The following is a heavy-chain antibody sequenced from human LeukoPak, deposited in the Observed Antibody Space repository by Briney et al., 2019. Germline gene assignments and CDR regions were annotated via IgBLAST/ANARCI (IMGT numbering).Heavy chain of an antibody. CDR3: ASQGLLKFDY. D-gene: IGHD2-15*01. CDR2: IHYSGST. V-gene: IGHV4-39*07. J-gene: IGHJ4*02. CDR1: GGSISSSSYY. Sequence: SETLSLTCTVSGGSISSSSYYWGWIRQPPGKGLEWIGSIHYSGSTNYNPSLKSRVTISVDTSKNQFSLKLSSVTAADTAVYYCASQGLLKFDYWGQGTLVTVSS.